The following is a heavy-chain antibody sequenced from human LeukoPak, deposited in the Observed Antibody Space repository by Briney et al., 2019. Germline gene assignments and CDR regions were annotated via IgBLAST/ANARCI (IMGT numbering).Heavy chain of an antibody. J-gene: IGHJ6*03. V-gene: IGHV3-23*01. CDR2: ISGSGGNT. CDR3: AKAGGLDHYYYMDV. CDR1: GFTFSNYA. Sequence: GGSLRLSCVDSGFTFSNYARNWVRQAPGKGLEWVSAISGSGGNTYYADSVKGRLTIARDTSRNTLFLQINSLRAEDTAVYYCAKAGGLDHYYYMDVWGKGTTVTVSS.